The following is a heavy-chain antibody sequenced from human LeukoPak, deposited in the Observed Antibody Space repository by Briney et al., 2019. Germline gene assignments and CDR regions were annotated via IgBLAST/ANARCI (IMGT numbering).Heavy chain of an antibody. CDR2: IWYDGSNK. J-gene: IGHJ4*02. CDR1: GFTFSSYA. D-gene: IGHD2-2*01. CDR3: ARDYGYCSSTSCYFPDY. V-gene: IGHV3-33*08. Sequence: PGGSLRLSCAASGFTFSSYAMHWVRQAPGKGLEWVAVIWYDGSNKYYADSVKGRFTISRDNSKNTLYLQMNSLRAEDTAVYYCARDYGYCSSTSCYFPDYWGQGTLVTVSS.